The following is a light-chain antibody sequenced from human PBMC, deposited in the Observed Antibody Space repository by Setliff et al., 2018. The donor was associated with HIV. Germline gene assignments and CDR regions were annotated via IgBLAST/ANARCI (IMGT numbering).Light chain of an antibody. V-gene: IGLV2-18*02. CDR3: CSYVSRQNSYV. J-gene: IGLJ1*01. Sequence: QSALTQPPYVSGAPGQSVTISCTGSTSDIGHYNRVSWYQQPPGAAPKLIMYEASHRPSGVPDRFSGSKSGSTASLTISGLQADDEGDYYCCSYVSRQNSYVFGTGTKVTVL. CDR1: TSDIGHYNR. CDR2: EAS.